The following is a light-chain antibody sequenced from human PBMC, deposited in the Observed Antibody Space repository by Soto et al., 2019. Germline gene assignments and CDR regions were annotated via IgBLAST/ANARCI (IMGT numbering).Light chain of an antibody. CDR1: QSVSSN. CDR2: GAS. J-gene: IGKJ2*01. CDR3: QQYGSSNT. V-gene: IGKV3-15*01. Sequence: RVMTQSGATLSVSPGERATLSCRASQSVSSNLAWYQQKPGQAPRLLIYGASSRATGIPVRFSGSGSGTEFTLTISSLQSEDFAVYYCQQYGSSNTVGQGTKVDIK.